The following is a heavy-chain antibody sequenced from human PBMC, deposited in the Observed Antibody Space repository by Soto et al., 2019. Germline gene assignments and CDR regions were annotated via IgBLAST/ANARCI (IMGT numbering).Heavy chain of an antibody. CDR2: INHSGST. J-gene: IGHJ4*02. CDR3: ARTYYYDRLDY. CDR1: GGSFSGYY. Sequence: SETLSLTCAVYGGSFSGYYWSWIRQPPGKGLEWIGEINHSGSTNYNPSLKSRVTISVDTSKNQFSLKLSSVTAADTAVYYCARTYYYDRLDYWGQGTLVTVSS. V-gene: IGHV4-34*01. D-gene: IGHD3-22*01.